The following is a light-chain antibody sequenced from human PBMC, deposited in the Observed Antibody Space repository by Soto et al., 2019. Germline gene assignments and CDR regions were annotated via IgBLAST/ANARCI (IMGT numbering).Light chain of an antibody. CDR1: QGIGST. J-gene: IGKJ4*01. V-gene: IGKV3-15*01. CDR3: QRYNNWPLT. Sequence: EIVLTQSPAALSVSPGERVTLSCRASQGIGSTLAWYQQKPGQTPRLLIYDSSTRAIGIPARFSGRRSGTEFTLTINGLQSEDFAVYYCQRYNNWPLTFGGGTKVEIK. CDR2: DSS.